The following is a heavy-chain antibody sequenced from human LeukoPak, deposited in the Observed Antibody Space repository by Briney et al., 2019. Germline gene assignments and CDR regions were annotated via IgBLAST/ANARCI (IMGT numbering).Heavy chain of an antibody. J-gene: IGHJ5*02. D-gene: IGHD6-13*01. CDR3: VKHVGSRWSNNRFDP. V-gene: IGHV3-23*01. CDR1: GSTFDSYA. CDR2: VSRFGGTT. Sequence: PGGSLRLSCAASGSTFDSYAMSWVRQAPGKGLEWVSAVSRFGGTTYYADSAKGRFTISRDNSNNTVYLQMNSLRVEDTALYYCVKHVGSRWSNNRFDPWGQGTLVTVS.